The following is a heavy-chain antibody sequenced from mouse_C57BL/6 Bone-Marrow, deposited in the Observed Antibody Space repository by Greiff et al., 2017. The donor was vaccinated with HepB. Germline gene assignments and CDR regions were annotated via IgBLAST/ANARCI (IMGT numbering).Heavy chain of an antibody. V-gene: IGHV5-17*01. CDR3: ARDTTVVAKGYFDV. D-gene: IGHD1-1*01. J-gene: IGHJ1*03. Sequence: EVKVEESGGGLVKPGGSLKLSCAASGFTFSDYGMHWVRQAPEKGLEWVAYISSGSSTIYYADTVKGRFTISRDNAKNTLFLQMTSLRSEDTAMYYCARDTTVVAKGYFDVWGTGTTVTVSS. CDR2: ISSGSSTI. CDR1: GFTFSDYG.